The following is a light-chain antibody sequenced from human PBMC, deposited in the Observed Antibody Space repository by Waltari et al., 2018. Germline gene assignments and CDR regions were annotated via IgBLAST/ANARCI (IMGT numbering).Light chain of an antibody. CDR1: SSNIGNNY. V-gene: IGLV1-51*02. J-gene: IGLJ7*01. Sequence: QSVLTQPPSVSAAPGQRVTISGSGGSSNIGNNYVSWYRQFPGTAPKLLIYENTERPSGIPGRFSGSKSGTSATLDITGLQAGDEADYYCGTWDSSLSGAVFGGGTHLTVL. CDR2: ENT. CDR3: GTWDSSLSGAV.